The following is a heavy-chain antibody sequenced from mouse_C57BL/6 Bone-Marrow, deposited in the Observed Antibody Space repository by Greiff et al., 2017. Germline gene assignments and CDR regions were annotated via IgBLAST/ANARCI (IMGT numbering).Heavy chain of an antibody. V-gene: IGHV5-12*01. D-gene: IGHD1-1*01. CDR2: ISNGGGST. J-gene: IGHJ2*01. CDR3: ASSYYGSSFDY. CDR1: GFTFSDYY. Sequence: DVMLVESGGGLVQPGGSLKLSCAASGFTFSDYYMYWVRQTPEKRLEWVAYISNGGGSTYYPDTVKGRFTISRDNAKNTLYLQMSRLKSEDTAMYYCASSYYGSSFDYWGQGTTLTVSS.